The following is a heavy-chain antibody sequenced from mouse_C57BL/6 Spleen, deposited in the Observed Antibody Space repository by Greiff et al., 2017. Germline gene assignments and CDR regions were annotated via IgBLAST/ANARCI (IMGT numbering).Heavy chain of an antibody. Sequence: QVQLQQPGTELVKPGASVKLSCKASGYTFTSYWMHWVQQTPGQGLEWVGNINPSNGGTNYNEKFKSKATLTVDKSSSTAYMQLSSLTSEDSAVDYCAREGDLLWLKDFDYWGQGTTLTVSS. J-gene: IGHJ2*01. CDR3: AREGDLLWLKDFDY. D-gene: IGHD2-2*01. CDR2: INPSNGGT. V-gene: IGHV1-53*01. CDR1: GYTFTSYW.